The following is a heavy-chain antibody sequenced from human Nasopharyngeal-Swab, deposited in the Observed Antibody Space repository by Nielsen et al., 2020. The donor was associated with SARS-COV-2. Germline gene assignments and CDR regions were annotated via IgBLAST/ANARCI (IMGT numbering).Heavy chain of an antibody. J-gene: IGHJ6*02. CDR3: AKDGYYYDSSGYGMDV. V-gene: IGHV3-23*03. CDR2: IYSGGSST. D-gene: IGHD3-22*01. Sequence: VRQAPGKGLEWVSVIYSGGSSTYYADSVKGRFTISRDNSKNTLYLRMNSLRAEDTAVYYCAKDGYYYDSSGYGMDVWGQGTTVTVSS.